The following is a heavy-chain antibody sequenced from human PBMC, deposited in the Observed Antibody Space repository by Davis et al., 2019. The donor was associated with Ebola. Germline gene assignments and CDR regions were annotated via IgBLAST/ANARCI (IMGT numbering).Heavy chain of an antibody. V-gene: IGHV3-23*01. CDR3: ARVRPYGLIDY. D-gene: IGHD4-17*01. CDR1: GFTFSTYA. J-gene: IGHJ4*02. Sequence: GESLKISCAASGFTFSTYAMSWVRQAPGKGLEWVSAISGSGDRTYYADSVKGRFSISRDNSKNTLYLQMNSLRAEDTAVYYCARVRPYGLIDYWGQGTLVTVSS. CDR2: ISGSGDRT.